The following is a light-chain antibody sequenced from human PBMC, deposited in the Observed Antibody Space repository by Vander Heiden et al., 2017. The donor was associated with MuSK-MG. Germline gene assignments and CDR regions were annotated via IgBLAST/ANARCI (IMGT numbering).Light chain of an antibody. V-gene: IGLV1-40*01. CDR3: QSYDSSLSGVV. CDR2: GNS. CDR1: SPNIGAGYD. Sequence: QSVLTQPPSVSGAPGQRVTISCTGSSPNIGAGYDVHWYQQLPGTAPKLLIYGNSNRPSGVPDRFSGSKSGTSASLAIPGLQAEDEADYYCQSYDSSLSGVVFGGGTKLTVL. J-gene: IGLJ2*01.